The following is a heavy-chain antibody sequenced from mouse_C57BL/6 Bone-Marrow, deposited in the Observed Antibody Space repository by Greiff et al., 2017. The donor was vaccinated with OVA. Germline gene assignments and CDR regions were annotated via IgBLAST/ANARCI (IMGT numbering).Heavy chain of an antibody. CDR3: KLGFFDY. CDR1: GYTFTDYE. D-gene: IGHD4-1*01. J-gene: IGHJ2*01. CDR2: IDPETGGT. Sequence: VKLVESGAELVRPGASVTLSCKASGYTFTDYEMHWVQQTPVHGLEWIGAIDPETGGTAYNQKFKGKAILTADKSSSTAYMELRSLTSEDSAVYYCKLGFFDYWGQGTTLTVSS. V-gene: IGHV1-15*01.